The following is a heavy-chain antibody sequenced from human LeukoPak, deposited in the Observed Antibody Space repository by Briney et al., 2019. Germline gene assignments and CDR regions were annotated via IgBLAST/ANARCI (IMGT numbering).Heavy chain of an antibody. V-gene: IGHV4-34*01. CDR2: INHSGST. Sequence: PSETLSLTCAVYGGSFNGYYWSWIRQPPGKGLEWIGEINHSGSTNYNPSLKSRVTVSVDTSKNQFSLKLSSVTAADTAVYFCARGPYSYDSSGAFDIWGQGTMVTVSS. CDR1: GGSFNGYY. CDR3: ARGPYSYDSSGAFDI. J-gene: IGHJ3*02. D-gene: IGHD3-22*01.